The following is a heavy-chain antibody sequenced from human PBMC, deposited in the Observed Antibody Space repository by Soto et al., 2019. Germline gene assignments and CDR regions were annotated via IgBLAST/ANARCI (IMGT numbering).Heavy chain of an antibody. Sequence: EVQLVESGGGLVKPGGSLRLSCAVSGFTFSNAWMNWVRQAPGKGLEWVGRIKSKTDGGTTDYPAAVKGRFTISRDDSKNTLYLQMNSLKTEDTAVYYCTTDWARPLAYQLAYWGQGTLVTVS. CDR2: IKSKTDGGTT. D-gene: IGHD2-2*01. V-gene: IGHV3-15*07. J-gene: IGHJ4*02. CDR3: TTDWARPLAYQLAY. CDR1: GFTFSNAW.